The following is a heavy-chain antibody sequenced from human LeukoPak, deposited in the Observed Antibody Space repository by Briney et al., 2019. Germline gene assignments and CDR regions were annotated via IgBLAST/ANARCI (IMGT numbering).Heavy chain of an antibody. CDR2: IYYSGST. Sequence: PSETLSLTCTVSGGFIISYYWSWIRQPPGKGLEWIGYIYYSGSTNYNPSLKSRVTISVDRSKNQFSLKLSSVTAADPAVYYCARGPGTTTLPYYYYMDVWGKGTTVTISS. CDR1: GGFIISYY. D-gene: IGHD1-1*01. J-gene: IGHJ6*03. CDR3: ARGPGTTTLPYYYYMDV. V-gene: IGHV4-59*01.